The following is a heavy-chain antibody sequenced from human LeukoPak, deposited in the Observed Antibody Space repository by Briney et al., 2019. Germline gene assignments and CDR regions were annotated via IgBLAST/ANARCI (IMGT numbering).Heavy chain of an antibody. Sequence: GGSLRLSCAASGFTFDDYGMSWVRQAPGKGLEWVSGINWNGGSTGYADSVKGRFTISRDNAKNSLYLQMTSLRAEDTALYYCARAPYYYESSHFDYWGQGTLVTVSS. CDR3: ARAPYYYESSHFDY. J-gene: IGHJ4*02. V-gene: IGHV3-20*04. D-gene: IGHD3-22*01. CDR1: GFTFDDYG. CDR2: INWNGGST.